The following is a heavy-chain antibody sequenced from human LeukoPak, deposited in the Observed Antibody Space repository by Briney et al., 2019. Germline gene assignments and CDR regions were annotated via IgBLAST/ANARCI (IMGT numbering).Heavy chain of an antibody. V-gene: IGHV3-23*01. CDR2: ISGSGGST. J-gene: IGHJ4*02. Sequence: GGSLRLSCAASGFTFSSYAMSWVRQAPGKGLEWVSAISGSGGSTYYADSVKGRFTISRDNSKNTLYLQMNSLRAEDTAIYYCAKDLGYCSSTSCVDYWGQGTLVTVST. D-gene: IGHD2-2*01. CDR1: GFTFSSYA. CDR3: AKDLGYCSSTSCVDY.